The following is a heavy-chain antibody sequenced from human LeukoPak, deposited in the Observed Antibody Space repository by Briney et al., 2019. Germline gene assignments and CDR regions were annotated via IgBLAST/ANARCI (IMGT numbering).Heavy chain of an antibody. D-gene: IGHD2-2*01. CDR2: ISGSGGST. Sequence: AGGSLRLSCAASRFTFSSYWMSWVRQAPGKGLEWVSAISGSGGSTYYADSVKGRFTISRDNSKNTLYLQMNSLRAEDTAVYYCAKFGSKERYCSSTSCSTYWYFDLWGRGTLVTVSS. CDR3: AKFGSKERYCSSTSCSTYWYFDL. J-gene: IGHJ2*01. V-gene: IGHV3-23*01. CDR1: RFTFSSYW.